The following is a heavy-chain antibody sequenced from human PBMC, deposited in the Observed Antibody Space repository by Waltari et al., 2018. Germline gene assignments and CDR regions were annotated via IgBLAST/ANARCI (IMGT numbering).Heavy chain of an antibody. CDR1: GFSLSNARMG. Sequence: QVTLKESGPVLVKPTETLTLTCTVSGFSLSNARMGVSWIRQPPGKALEWLAHIFSNDEKSYSTSLKSRLTISKDNSKSQVVLTMTNMDPVDTATYYCARDVGYCSGGSCYSGYYYYYMDVWGKGTTVTVSS. J-gene: IGHJ6*03. V-gene: IGHV2-26*01. CDR2: IFSNDEK. CDR3: ARDVGYCSGGSCYSGYYYYYMDV. D-gene: IGHD2-15*01.